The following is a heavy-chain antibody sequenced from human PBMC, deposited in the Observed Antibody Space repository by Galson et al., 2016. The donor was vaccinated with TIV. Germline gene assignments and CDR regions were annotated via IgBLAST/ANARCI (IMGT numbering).Heavy chain of an antibody. J-gene: IGHJ6*02. V-gene: IGHV3-23*01. CDR3: AKEIGEGAYGSGSGLDD. Sequence: SLRLSCAASGFTFIIFDMSWVRQAPGKGLEWVSAISGSGDRTYYADSVKGRLTISRDTSQNTLYLQMNSLRAEDQAIYYCAKEIGEGAYGSGSGLDDWGQGTTVTVSS. D-gene: IGHD3-10*01. CDR2: ISGSGDRT. CDR1: GFTFIIFD.